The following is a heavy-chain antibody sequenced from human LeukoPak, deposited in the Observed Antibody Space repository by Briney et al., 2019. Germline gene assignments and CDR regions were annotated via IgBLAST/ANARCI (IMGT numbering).Heavy chain of an antibody. J-gene: IGHJ4*02. Sequence: GASVKVSCEASGYTFTGYYMHWVRQAPGQGLEWMGRINPNSGGTNYAQKFQGRVTMTRDTSISTAYMELSRLRSDDTAVYYCARDLTMIVGVPGYWGQGTLVTVSS. CDR2: INPNSGGT. D-gene: IGHD3-22*01. CDR1: GYTFTGYY. CDR3: ARDLTMIVGVPGY. V-gene: IGHV1-2*06.